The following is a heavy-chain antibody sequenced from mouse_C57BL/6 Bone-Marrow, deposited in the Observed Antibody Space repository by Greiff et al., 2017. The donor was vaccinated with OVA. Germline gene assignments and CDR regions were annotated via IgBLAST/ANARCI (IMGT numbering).Heavy chain of an antibody. CDR3: TRNYYGSSPYWYFDV. J-gene: IGHJ1*03. V-gene: IGHV1-15*01. CDR1: GYTFTDYE. CDR2: IDPETGGT. D-gene: IGHD1-1*01. Sequence: SGAELVRPGASVTLSCKASGYTFTDYEMHWVKQTPVHGLEWIGAIDPETGGTAYNQKFKGKAILTADKSSSTAYMELRSLTSEDSAVYYCTRNYYGSSPYWYFDVWGTGTTVTVSS.